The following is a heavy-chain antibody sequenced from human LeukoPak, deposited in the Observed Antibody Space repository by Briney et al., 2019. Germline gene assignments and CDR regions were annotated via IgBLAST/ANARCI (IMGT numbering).Heavy chain of an antibody. CDR2: IKQDGSEK. CDR3: ASFDDFWSARDWYFDY. Sequence: PGGSLRLFCAASGFTFSSYWMSWVRQAPGKGLEGVANIKQDGSEKYYVDSVKGRFTISRDNAKNSLYLQMNSLRAEDTAVYYCASFDDFWSARDWYFDYWGQGTLVTVSS. V-gene: IGHV3-7*01. J-gene: IGHJ4*02. D-gene: IGHD3/OR15-3a*01. CDR1: GFTFSSYW.